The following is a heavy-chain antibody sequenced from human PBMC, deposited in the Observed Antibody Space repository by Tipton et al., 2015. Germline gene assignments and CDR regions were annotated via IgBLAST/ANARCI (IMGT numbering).Heavy chain of an antibody. CDR2: IIGSGGSS. D-gene: IGHD3/OR15-3a*01. V-gene: IGHV3-23*01. CDR1: GFNFSDYG. CDR3: AKDVILDFWTSYYGMDV. J-gene: IGHJ6*02. Sequence: SLRLSCVASGFNFSDYGMTWVRQAPGKGPEWVSVIIGSGGSSYYADSVKGRFRISRDNSKNTLSLEMNILRVDDTAIYYCAKDVILDFWTSYYGMDVWGQGTTVTVSS.